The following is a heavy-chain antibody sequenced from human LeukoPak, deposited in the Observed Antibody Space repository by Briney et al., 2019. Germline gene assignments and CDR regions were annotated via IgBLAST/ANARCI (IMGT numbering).Heavy chain of an antibody. CDR1: GLTFSSHW. CDR3: AKDLRRTSCYYFDY. V-gene: IGHV3-23*01. CDR2: ISGSGGST. Sequence: PGGSLRLSCAASGLTFSSHWMHWVRQAPGKGLEWVSAISGSGGSTYYADSVKGRFTISRDNSKNTLYLQMNSLRAEDTAVYYCAKDLRRTSCYYFDYWGQGTLVTVSS. J-gene: IGHJ4*02. D-gene: IGHD2-2*01.